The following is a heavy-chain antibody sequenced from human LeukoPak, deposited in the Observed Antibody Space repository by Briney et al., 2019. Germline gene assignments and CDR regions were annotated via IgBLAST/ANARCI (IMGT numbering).Heavy chain of an antibody. CDR1: GGSISSGSYY. CDR3: ARGRITIFGVVKYTYYYYMDV. V-gene: IGHV4-61*02. CDR2: IYTSGST. J-gene: IGHJ6*03. D-gene: IGHD3-3*01. Sequence: PSQTLSLTCTVSGGSISSGSYYWSWIRQPAGKGLEWIGRIYTSGSTNYNPSLKSRVTISVDTSKNQFSLKLSSVTAADTAVYYCARGRITIFGVVKYTYYYYMDVWGKGTTVTVSS.